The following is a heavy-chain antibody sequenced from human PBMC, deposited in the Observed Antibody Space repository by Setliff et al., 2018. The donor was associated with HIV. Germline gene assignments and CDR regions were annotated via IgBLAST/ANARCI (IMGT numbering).Heavy chain of an antibody. CDR1: GFTFSSYW. CDR3: ARDGPHCITSSCPGAWFDP. Sequence: KASETLRLSCAASGFTFSSYWMSWVRQPPGKGLEWVGHIYTSGSTNYNPSLKSRVTISVDTSKNQFSLNLNSVTAADTAVYYCARDGPHCITSSCPGAWFDPWGQGTLVTVS. J-gene: IGHJ5*02. CDR2: IYTSGST. D-gene: IGHD2-2*01. V-gene: IGHV4-4*08.